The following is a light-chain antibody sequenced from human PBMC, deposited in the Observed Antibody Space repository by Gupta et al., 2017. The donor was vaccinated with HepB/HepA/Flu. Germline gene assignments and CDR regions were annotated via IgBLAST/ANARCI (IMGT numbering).Light chain of an antibody. J-gene: IGKJ2*01. CDR3: QQYNNSPYT. CDR2: RAS. V-gene: IGKV1-5*03. CDR1: QSISNW. Sequence: DIQMTQSPSTLSASVGDRVTITCRASQSISNWLAWYQQKPGKAPKLLIYRASTVQSGVPSRFSGSGSGTEFTLTISSRQPDDFASYYCQQYNNSPYTFGQGTKLEI.